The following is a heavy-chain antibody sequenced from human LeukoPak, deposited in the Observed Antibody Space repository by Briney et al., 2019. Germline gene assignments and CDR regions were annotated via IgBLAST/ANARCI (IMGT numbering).Heavy chain of an antibody. CDR1: GFTFSSYS. CDR2: ISSSSSYI. Sequence: GGSLRLSCAASGFTFSSYSMNWVRQAPGKGLEWVSSISSSSSYIYYADSVKGRFTISRDNAKNSLFLQMNSLRVEDTAVYYCATYDNWVAGDVWGQGTTVSVSS. D-gene: IGHD1-20*01. V-gene: IGHV3-21*06. J-gene: IGHJ6*02. CDR3: ATYDNWVAGDV.